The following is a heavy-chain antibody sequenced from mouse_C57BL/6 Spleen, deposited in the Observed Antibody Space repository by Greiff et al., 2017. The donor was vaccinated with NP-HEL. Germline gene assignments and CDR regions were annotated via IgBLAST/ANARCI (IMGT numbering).Heavy chain of an antibody. V-gene: IGHV1-59*01. J-gene: IGHJ2*01. CDR1: GYTFTSYW. CDR3: ARDGSSLY. CDR2: IDPSDSYT. D-gene: IGHD1-1*01. Sequence: QVQLQQSGAELVRPGTSVKLSCKASGYTFTSYWMHWVKQRPGQGLEWIGVIDPSDSYTNYNQKFKGKATLTVDTSSSTAYMQLSSLTSEDSAVYYCARDGSSLYWGQGTTLTVSS.